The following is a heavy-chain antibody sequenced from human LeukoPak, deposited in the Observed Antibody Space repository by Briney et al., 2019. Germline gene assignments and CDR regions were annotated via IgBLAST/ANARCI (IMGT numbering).Heavy chain of an antibody. V-gene: IGHV1-69*13. D-gene: IGHD1-26*01. Sequence: SVKVSCKASGGTFISYAISWVRQAPGQGLEWMGGIIPIFGTANYAQKFQGRVTITADESTSTAYMELSSLRPEDTAVYYCARDRERAPIDAFDIWGQGTMVTVSS. CDR2: IIPIFGTA. CDR1: GGTFISYA. CDR3: ARDRERAPIDAFDI. J-gene: IGHJ3*02.